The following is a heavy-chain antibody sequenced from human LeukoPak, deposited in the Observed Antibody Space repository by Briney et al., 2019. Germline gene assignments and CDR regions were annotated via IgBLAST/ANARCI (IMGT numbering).Heavy chain of an antibody. D-gene: IGHD3-10*01. J-gene: IGHJ4*02. CDR2: IYYSGST. Sequence: PSETLSLTCTVSGGSLSSSSYYWGWIRQPPGKGLEWIGSIYYSGSTYRNPSLKSRVTMSVDTSKNQFSLKLSSVTAADTALYYCAREGYIYYYASDYYFDYWGQGTLVTVSS. CDR1: GGSLSSSSYY. V-gene: IGHV4-39*07. CDR3: AREGYIYYYASDYYFDY.